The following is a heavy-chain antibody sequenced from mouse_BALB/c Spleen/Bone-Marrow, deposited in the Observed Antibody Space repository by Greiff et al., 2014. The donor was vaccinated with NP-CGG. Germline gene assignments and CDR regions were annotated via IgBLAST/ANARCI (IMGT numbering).Heavy chain of an antibody. CDR3: ARYYYGSSLFDY. V-gene: IGHV14-3*02. CDR1: GFNIKDTY. Sequence: EVKLEESGAELVKPGASVKLSCTASGFNIKDTYMHWVKQRPEQGLEWIGRIDPANGNTKYDPKFQGKATITAATSSNTAYLQLISLASEDTAVYYCARYYYGSSLFDYWGQGTTLTDSS. J-gene: IGHJ2*01. D-gene: IGHD1-1*01. CDR2: IDPANGNT.